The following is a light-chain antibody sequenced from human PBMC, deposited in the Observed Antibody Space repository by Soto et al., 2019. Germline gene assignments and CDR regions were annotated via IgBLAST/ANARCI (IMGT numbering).Light chain of an antibody. CDR3: QQRSNWPPIT. Sequence: DIQMTHSPSSLSASVLDIVTITFRASQSISSYLNWYQQKPGKAPKLLIYDASNRATGIPARFSGSGSGTDFTLTISSLEAEDFAVYYCQQRSNWPPITFGQGTRLEIK. J-gene: IGKJ5*01. CDR2: DAS. CDR1: QSISSY. V-gene: IGKV1-39*01.